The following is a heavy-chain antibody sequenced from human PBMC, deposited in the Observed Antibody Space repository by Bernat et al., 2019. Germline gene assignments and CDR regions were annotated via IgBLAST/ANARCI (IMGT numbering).Heavy chain of an antibody. D-gene: IGHD5-12*01. CDR1: GYTFIDYY. CDR3: ASSLKGGYDSP. J-gene: IGHJ5*02. Sequence: QVPLVQSGAEVKKPGASVKVSCKASGYTFIDYYIHWVRQAPGQGLEWMGWINPKNGGTDYAQKFQGRLTMTRDTSISTVYMELTRLRSDDTAMYYCASSLKGGYDSPWGQGTLVTVSS. V-gene: IGHV1-2*02. CDR2: INPKNGGT.